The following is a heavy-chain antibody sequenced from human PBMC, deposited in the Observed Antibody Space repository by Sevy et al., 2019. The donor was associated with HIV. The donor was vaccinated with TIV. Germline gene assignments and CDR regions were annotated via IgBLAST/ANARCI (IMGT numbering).Heavy chain of an antibody. J-gene: IGHJ4*02. CDR2: IYHSGST. CDR1: GGSISSYY. D-gene: IGHD3-10*01. Sequence: SETLSLTYTVSGGSISSYYWSWIRQPPGKGLEGIGYIYHSGSTNYNPSLKSRVTISVDTSKNQFSLKLSSVTAADTAVYYCARAMVRGALDYWGQGTLVTVSS. CDR3: ARAMVRGALDY. V-gene: IGHV4-59*01.